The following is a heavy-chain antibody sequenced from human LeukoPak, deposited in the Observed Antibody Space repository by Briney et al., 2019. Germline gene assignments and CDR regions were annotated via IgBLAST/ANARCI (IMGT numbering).Heavy chain of an antibody. CDR3: ARDHGEWRGLLQKYYYYMDV. CDR1: GGSFSGYY. D-gene: IGHD2-15*01. CDR2: INHSGST. Sequence: SETLSLTCAVYGGSFSGYYWSWIRQPPGKGLEWIGEINHSGSTNYNPSLKSRVTMSVDTSKNQFSLKLSSVTAADTAVYYCARDHGEWRGLLQKYYYYMDVWGKGTTVTISS. J-gene: IGHJ6*03. V-gene: IGHV4-34*01.